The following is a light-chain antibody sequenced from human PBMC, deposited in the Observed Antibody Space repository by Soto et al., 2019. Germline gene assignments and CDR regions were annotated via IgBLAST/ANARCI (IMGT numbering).Light chain of an antibody. CDR3: QSYDRSLSGHVV. CDR2: GNN. Sequence: QSVLTQPPSVSGAPGQRVTISCTGSSSNIGAGYDVHWYQQLPGTAPKLLIYGNNKRPSGVPDRFSGSKSGTSASLAITGLQAEDDADYYCQSYDRSLSGHVVFGGGTKLTVL. J-gene: IGLJ2*01. V-gene: IGLV1-40*01. CDR1: SSNIGAGYD.